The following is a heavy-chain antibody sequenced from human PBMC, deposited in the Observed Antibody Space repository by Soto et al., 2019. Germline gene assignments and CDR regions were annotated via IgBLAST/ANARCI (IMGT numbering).Heavy chain of an antibody. Sequence: QGQLQESGPGLVKPSETLSLICTVSGGSVSSGSYYWSWIRQPPGKGLEWMRYIYYTGSINYNPSLKSRVTISVDTSKSQVSLKLGSVTAAEAAISYCEGAPDGDNYDDAFDIWGQGTMVTVS. J-gene: IGHJ3*02. CDR1: GGSVSSGSYY. D-gene: IGHD5-12*01. CDR2: IYYTGSI. CDR3: EGAPDGDNYDDAFDI. V-gene: IGHV4-61*01.